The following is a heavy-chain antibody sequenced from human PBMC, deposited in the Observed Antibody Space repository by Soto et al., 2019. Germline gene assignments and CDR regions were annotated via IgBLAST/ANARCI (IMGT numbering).Heavy chain of an antibody. Sequence: QVQLQESGPGLVKPSGTLSLTCAVSGGSISSSNWWSWVRQSPGRGLEWIGEIYHSGRTKYNPSLKSRVTISVDKSNNQFSWRLRSVTAADTAVYYCARALPCSGGKCYQSPFEYWGQGTLVTVSS. CDR2: IYHSGRT. J-gene: IGHJ4*02. V-gene: IGHV4-4*02. CDR1: GGSISSSNW. CDR3: ARALPCSGGKCYQSPFEY. D-gene: IGHD2-15*01.